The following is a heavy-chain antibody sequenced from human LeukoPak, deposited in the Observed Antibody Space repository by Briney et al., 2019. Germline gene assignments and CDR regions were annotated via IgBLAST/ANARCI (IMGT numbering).Heavy chain of an antibody. Sequence: GGSLRLSCAASGFTFDDYAMHWVRQAPGKGLEWVSGISWNSGSIGYADSVKGRFTISRDNAKNSLYLQMNSLRAEDTALYYCAKGGGQLLSWFGGWFDPWGQGTLVTVSS. V-gene: IGHV3-9*01. D-gene: IGHD2-2*01. CDR2: ISWNSGSI. J-gene: IGHJ5*02. CDR3: AKGGGQLLSWFGGWFDP. CDR1: GFTFDDYA.